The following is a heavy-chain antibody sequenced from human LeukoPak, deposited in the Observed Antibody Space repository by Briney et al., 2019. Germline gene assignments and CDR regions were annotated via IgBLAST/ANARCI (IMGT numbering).Heavy chain of an antibody. J-gene: IGHJ5*02. V-gene: IGHV3-11*01. Sequence: GGSLRLSCAASGFTFSDYYMNWVRQAPGKGLEWVSDISSSGSTKYYADSVKGRFTISRDNAKNTLYLQMNSLRAEDTAVYYCAREMVGAIDLWGQGTLVTVSS. CDR1: GFTFSDYY. D-gene: IGHD2-15*01. CDR2: ISSSGSTK. CDR3: AREMVGAIDL.